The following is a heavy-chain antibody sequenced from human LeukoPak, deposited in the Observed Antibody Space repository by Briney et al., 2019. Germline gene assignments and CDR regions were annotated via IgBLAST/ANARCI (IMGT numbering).Heavy chain of an antibody. Sequence: SETLSPTCTVSGGSISSYYWSWIRQPPGKGLEWIGYIYTSGSTNYNPSLKSRVTISVDTSKNQFSLKLSSVTAADTAVYYCARSSSGYNWFDPWGQGTLVTVSS. D-gene: IGHD3-22*01. J-gene: IGHJ5*02. V-gene: IGHV4-4*09. CDR1: GGSISSYY. CDR2: IYTSGST. CDR3: ARSSSGYNWFDP.